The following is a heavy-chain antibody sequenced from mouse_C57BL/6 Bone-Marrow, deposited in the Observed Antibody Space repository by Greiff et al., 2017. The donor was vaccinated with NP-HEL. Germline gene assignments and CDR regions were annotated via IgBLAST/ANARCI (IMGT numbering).Heavy chain of an antibody. CDR3: ARGGGSLDY. CDR2: ISYDGSN. CDR1: GYSITSGYY. J-gene: IGHJ2*01. V-gene: IGHV3-6*01. Sequence: VQLKESGPGLVKPSQSLSLTCSVTGYSITSGYYWNWIRQFPGNKLEWMGYISYDGSNNYNPSLKNRISITRDTSKNQFFLKLNSVTTEDTATYYCARGGGSLDYWGQGTTLTVSS.